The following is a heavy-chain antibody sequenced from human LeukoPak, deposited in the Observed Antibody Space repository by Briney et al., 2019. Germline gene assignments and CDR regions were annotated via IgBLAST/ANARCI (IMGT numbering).Heavy chain of an antibody. Sequence: GGSLRLSCTVSGFVFRNYYMHWVRQSPGKGLVWVSHINGDGSSTSHADPVKGRFTISGDNAKSTLYLQMNSLRAEDTAVYYCARGGVPAAQDSWGQGTLVTVSS. J-gene: IGHJ5*02. CDR1: GFVFRNYY. V-gene: IGHV3-74*01. D-gene: IGHD6-13*01. CDR3: ARGGVPAAQDS. CDR2: INGDGSST.